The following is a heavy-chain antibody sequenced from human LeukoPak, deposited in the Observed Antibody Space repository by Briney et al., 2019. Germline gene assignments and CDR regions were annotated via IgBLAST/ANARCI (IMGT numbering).Heavy chain of an antibody. CDR1: GGSIGSYY. CDR3: ASLSPHLYSSSWSFFDY. D-gene: IGHD6-13*01. V-gene: IGHV4-59*08. CDR2: IYYSGST. Sequence: PSETLSLTCTVSGGSIGSYYWSWIRQPPGKGLEWIGYIYYSGSTNYNPSLKSRVTISVDTSKNQFSLKLSSVTAADTAVYYCASLSPHLYSSSWSFFDYWGQGTLVTVSS. J-gene: IGHJ4*02.